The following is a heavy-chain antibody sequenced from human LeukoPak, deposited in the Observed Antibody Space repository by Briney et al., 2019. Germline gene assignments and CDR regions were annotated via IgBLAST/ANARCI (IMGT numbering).Heavy chain of an antibody. V-gene: IGHV4-4*07. Sequence: SETLSLTCTVSGASISSYYWSWIRQPAGKGLEWIGRVYTSGSTNYNPSLKSRVTISVDTSKNQFSLKLSSVTAADTAVYYCAEGVTIVRGTSKHFDYWGQGTLVTVSS. J-gene: IGHJ4*02. CDR1: GASISSYY. CDR2: VYTSGST. D-gene: IGHD3-10*01. CDR3: AEGVTIVRGTSKHFDY.